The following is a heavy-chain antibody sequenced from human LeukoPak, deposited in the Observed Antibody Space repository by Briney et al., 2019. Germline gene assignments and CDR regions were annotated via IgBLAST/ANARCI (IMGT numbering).Heavy chain of an antibody. Sequence: GGSLRLSCAASGFTFSSYSMNWVRQAPGKGLEGVSYISSSSSTTYYADSVKGRFTISRDNAKNSVFLQMNILRDEDTAVYYCARDYGDYGEYFDYWGQGTLVTVSS. D-gene: IGHD4-17*01. V-gene: IGHV3-48*02. CDR3: ARDYGDYGEYFDY. CDR1: GFTFSSYS. J-gene: IGHJ4*02. CDR2: ISSSSSTT.